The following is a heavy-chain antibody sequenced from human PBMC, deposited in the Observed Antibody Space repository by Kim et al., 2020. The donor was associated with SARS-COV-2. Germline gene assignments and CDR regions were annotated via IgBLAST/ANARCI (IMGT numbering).Heavy chain of an antibody. CDR1: GYTFVTNS. V-gene: IGHV7-4-1*02. Sequence: ASVKVSCQAPGYTFVTNSINWVRQAPGQGPEWMGWIHTKTGNPTLAQGFTGRFVLSLDTSVNTAYLQINSLEAEDTAVYYCARGTQVYYGMDVWGQGTTVTVSS. J-gene: IGHJ6*02. CDR3: ARGTQVYYGMDV. CDR2: IHTKTGNP.